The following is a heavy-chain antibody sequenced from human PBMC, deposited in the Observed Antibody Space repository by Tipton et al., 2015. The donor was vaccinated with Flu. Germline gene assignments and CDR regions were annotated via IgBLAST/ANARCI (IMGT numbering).Heavy chain of an antibody. J-gene: IGHJ4*02. Sequence: VQLVQSGAEVKKPGESLKIPCKGSGYSFTTYWIGWVRQMPRKGLEWMGIIYPGDSETRYSPSFQGQVTISVDKSISTAYLQWSSLKASDTAMYYCARWRIEYTSTSPLDYWGQGTLVTVSS. D-gene: IGHD1-1*01. CDR3: ARWRIEYTSTSPLDY. CDR1: GYSFTTYW. V-gene: IGHV5-51*03. CDR2: IYPGDSET.